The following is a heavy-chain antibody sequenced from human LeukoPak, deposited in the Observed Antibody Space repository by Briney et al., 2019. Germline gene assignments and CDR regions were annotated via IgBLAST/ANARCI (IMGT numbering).Heavy chain of an antibody. Sequence: SETLCLTCTVSGGSISSYYWSWIRQPPGKGLEWIGFIYYSGSTYYNPSLKSRVTISVDTSKNQFSLRLSSVTATDTAEYFCARHQMRYSYGTLFDYWGQGALVTVS. CDR2: IYYSGST. CDR3: ARHQMRYSYGTLFDY. CDR1: GGSISSYY. J-gene: IGHJ4*02. D-gene: IGHD5-18*01. V-gene: IGHV4-59*08.